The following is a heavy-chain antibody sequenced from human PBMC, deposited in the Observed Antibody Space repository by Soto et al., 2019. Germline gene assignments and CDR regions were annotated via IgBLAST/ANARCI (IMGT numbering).Heavy chain of an antibody. CDR2: IYYSGST. CDR1: GRSISSGGYY. CDR3: ARDYRYCSSTSCFVFDY. J-gene: IGHJ4*02. Sequence: SETLSLTCTVSGRSISSGGYYWSWIRQHPGKGLEWIGYIYYSGSTYYNPSLKSRVTISVDTSKNQFSLKLSSVTAADTAVYYCARDYRYCSSTSCFVFDYWGQGTLVTVSS. D-gene: IGHD2-2*01. V-gene: IGHV4-31*03.